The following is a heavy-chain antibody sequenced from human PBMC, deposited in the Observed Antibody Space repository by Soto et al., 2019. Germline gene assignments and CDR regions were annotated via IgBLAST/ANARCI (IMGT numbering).Heavy chain of an antibody. J-gene: IGHJ6*02. CDR3: AKDRLPNYYYGIDV. D-gene: IGHD2-15*01. CDR2: ISYDGSNK. CDR1: GFTFSSYG. Sequence: QVQLVESGGGVVQPGRSLRLSCAASGFTFSSYGMHWVRQAPGKGLEWVAVISYDGSNKYYADSVKGRFTISRDNSKNTLYLQMNSLRAEDTAGYYCAKDRLPNYYYGIDVWGQGTTVTVSS. V-gene: IGHV3-30*18.